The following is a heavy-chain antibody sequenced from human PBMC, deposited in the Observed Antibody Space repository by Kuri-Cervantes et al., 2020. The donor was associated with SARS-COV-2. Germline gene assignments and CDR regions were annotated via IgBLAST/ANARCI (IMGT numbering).Heavy chain of an antibody. CDR2: ISSSSCDI. D-gene: IGHD7-27*01. Sequence: GGSLRLSCAASGFVFSRYSMNWFRQAPGKGLEWVSSISSSSCDIYYADSAKGRFTISRDNAQNSLYLQLNNLRADDTAVYYCAKYAGEYYFDYWGQGTPVTVSS. CDR3: AKYAGEYYFDY. CDR1: GFVFSRYS. V-gene: IGHV3-21*01. J-gene: IGHJ4*02.